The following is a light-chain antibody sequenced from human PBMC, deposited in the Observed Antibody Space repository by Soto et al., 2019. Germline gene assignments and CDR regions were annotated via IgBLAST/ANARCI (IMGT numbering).Light chain of an antibody. CDR2: EVS. CDR1: SSDVGGYNY. CDR3: SSFAGNNNLV. Sequence: QSALTQPPSASGSPGQSVPISCTGTSSDVGGYNYVSWYQQHPGKAPKLMISEVSKRPSAVPDRFSGSKSGNTASLTVSGLQAEDEADYYCSSFAGNNNLVFGGGTKLTVL. V-gene: IGLV2-8*01. J-gene: IGLJ2*01.